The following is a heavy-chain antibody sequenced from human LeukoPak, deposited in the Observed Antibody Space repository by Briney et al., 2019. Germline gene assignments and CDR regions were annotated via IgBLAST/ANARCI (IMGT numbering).Heavy chain of an antibody. CDR2: ISYDGSNT. V-gene: IGHV3-30*04. D-gene: IGHD2-15*01. CDR1: GFTFSSYA. J-gene: IGHJ4*01. CDR3: ARDPEWGSAESSPNFDY. Sequence: PGRSLRLSCAASGFTFSSYAMHWVRQAPGKGLEWVAVISYDGSNTYYADSVKGRFTISRDNSKNTLYLQMNCLGAEDTAVYYCARDPEWGSAESSPNFDYWGQRTLVTVSS.